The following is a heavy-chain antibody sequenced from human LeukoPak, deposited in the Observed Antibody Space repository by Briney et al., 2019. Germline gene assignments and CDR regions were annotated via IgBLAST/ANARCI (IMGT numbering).Heavy chain of an antibody. V-gene: IGHV1-2*02. CDR1: GYTFTGYY. CDR3: ARDTTTKRDAKCYFEY. Sequence: ASVKVSCKASGYTFTGYYMHWVRRAPGQGLEWMGWINPNNGGTNYAQKFQGRVTMTRDTSISTAYMELSRLRSDDTAVYYCARDTTTKRDAKCYFEYWGQGTLVTVSS. D-gene: IGHD1-26*01. CDR2: INPNNGGT. J-gene: IGHJ4*02.